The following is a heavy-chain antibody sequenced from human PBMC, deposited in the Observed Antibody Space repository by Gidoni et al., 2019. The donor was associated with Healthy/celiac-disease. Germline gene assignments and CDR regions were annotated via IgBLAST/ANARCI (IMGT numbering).Heavy chain of an antibody. V-gene: IGHV3-15*07. CDR3: TTVVAAGYYHYYYYMDV. CDR1: SNAW. J-gene: IGHJ6*03. CDR2: IKSKTDGGTT. D-gene: IGHD1-26*01. Sequence: SNAWMNWVRQAPGKGLEWVGRIKSKTDGGTTDYAAPVKGRFTISRDDSKNTLYLQMNSLKTEDTAVYYCTTVVAAGYYHYYYYMDVWGKGTTVTVSS.